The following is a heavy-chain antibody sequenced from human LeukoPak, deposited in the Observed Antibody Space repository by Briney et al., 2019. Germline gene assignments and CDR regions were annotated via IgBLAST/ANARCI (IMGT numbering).Heavy chain of an antibody. CDR3: ARPPNTGYSSSWYEN. V-gene: IGHV1-46*01. CDR1: GYTFTSNY. Sequence: ASVKVSCKAFGYTFTSNYMHRVRQAPGQGPEWMGVISPSGGSTTYAQKFQGRVTLTRDMSTSTDYLELSSLRSEDTAVYYCARPPNTGYSSSWYENWGQGTLVTVSS. CDR2: ISPSGGST. J-gene: IGHJ4*02. D-gene: IGHD6-13*01.